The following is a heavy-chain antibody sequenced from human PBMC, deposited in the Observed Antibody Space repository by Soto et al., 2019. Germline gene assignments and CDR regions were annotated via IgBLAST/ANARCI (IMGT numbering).Heavy chain of an antibody. J-gene: IGHJ4*02. Sequence: ESGGGLVQPGGSLRLSCAASGFTFSSYAMSWVRQAPGKGLEWVSGISGSGGSTYYADGRFTISRDNSKNTLYLQVNSLRAEDTAVYYCAKVGEGGSFRLDHWGQGTLVIVSS. CDR2: ISGSGGST. V-gene: IGHV3-23*01. CDR1: GFTFSSYA. CDR3: AKVGEGGSFRLDH. D-gene: IGHD1-26*01.